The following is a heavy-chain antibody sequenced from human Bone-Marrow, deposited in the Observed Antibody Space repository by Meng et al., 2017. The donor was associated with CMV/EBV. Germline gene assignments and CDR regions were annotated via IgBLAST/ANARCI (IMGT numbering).Heavy chain of an antibody. CDR1: GFIFSNYG. V-gene: IGHV3-30*02. J-gene: IGHJ4*02. CDR2: IRYDGSNK. D-gene: IGHD2-2*01. Sequence: GESLKISCAASGFIFSNYGMHWVRQAPGKGLEWVAFIRYDGSNKYYADSVKGRFTISRDNSKSTLYLQMNSLRAEDTAVYYCARDHRDCSSTSCYSFPNYWGQGTLVTVSS. CDR3: ARDHRDCSSTSCYSFPNY.